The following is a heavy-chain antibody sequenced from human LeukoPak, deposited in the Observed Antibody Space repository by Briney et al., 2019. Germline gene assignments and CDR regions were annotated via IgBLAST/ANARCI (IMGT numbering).Heavy chain of an antibody. J-gene: IGHJ5*02. CDR1: GFTFSSYA. Sequence: GGSLRLSCAASGFTFSSYAMHWVRQAPGKGLEWVAVISYDGSNKYYADSVKGRFTISRDNARNSLYLQMNSLRAEDTAVYYCARGGGEDWFDPWGQGTLVTVSS. CDR3: ARGGGEDWFDP. CDR2: ISYDGSNK. D-gene: IGHD3-16*01. V-gene: IGHV3-30*07.